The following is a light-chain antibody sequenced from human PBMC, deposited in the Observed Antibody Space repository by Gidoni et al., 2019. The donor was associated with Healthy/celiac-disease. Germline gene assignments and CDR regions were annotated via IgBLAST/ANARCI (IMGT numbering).Light chain of an antibody. CDR1: QSVLYSSNNKNY. CDR2: WAS. J-gene: IGKJ1*01. CDR3: QQYYSTPWT. V-gene: IGKV4-1*01. Sequence: DIVLTPSPDSLAVSLGERATINCKSSQSVLYSSNNKNYLAWYQQKPGQPPKLLIYWASTRESGVPDRFSGSGSGTDFTLTISSLQAEDVAVYYCQQYYSTPWTFXQXTKVXIK.